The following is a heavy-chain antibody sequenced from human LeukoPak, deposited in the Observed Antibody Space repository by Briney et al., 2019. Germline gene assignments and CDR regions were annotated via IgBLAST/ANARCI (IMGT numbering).Heavy chain of an antibody. CDR3: ARDVRSSWPDY. D-gene: IGHD6-13*01. CDR2: IKEDGSDK. CDR1: GFTFSNSW. Sequence: PGGSLRLSCLASGFTFSNSWMTWVRQAPGRGLEWVANIKEDGSDKQYVDSVRGRFTISRDNAKNSVSLQMNSLRAEDTAVYYCARDVRSSWPDYWGQGTLVTVSS. J-gene: IGHJ4*02. V-gene: IGHV3-7*01.